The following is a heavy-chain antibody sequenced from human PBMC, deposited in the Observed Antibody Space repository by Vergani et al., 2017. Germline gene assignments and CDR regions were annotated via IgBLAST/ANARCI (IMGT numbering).Heavy chain of an antibody. J-gene: IGHJ4*02. CDR1: CGSITNYY. D-gene: IGHD5-24*01. V-gene: IGHV4-4*07. CDR2: VSVSGST. CDR3: ARGTPIIDY. Sequence: QVPLQEAGPGMVNASANLLLKCRVSCGSITNYYWSWIRQAAGKGLEWIGRVSVSGSTDSNASLRSRVTMSIDTSTNQFSLKLTSVTAADTAIYYCARGTPIIDYWCQGSLVTVSS.